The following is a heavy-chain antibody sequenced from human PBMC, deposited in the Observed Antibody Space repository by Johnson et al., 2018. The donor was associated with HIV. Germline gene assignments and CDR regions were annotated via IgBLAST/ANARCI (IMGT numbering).Heavy chain of an antibody. CDR1: GFTFSDYY. Sequence: VQLVESGGGLVKPGGSLRLSCAASGFTFSDYYMSWIRQAPGKGLEWLSVTYSDGDTYYADSVKGRFTTSRDNAKNTMYLQMKSLRTEDTAVYYCSRGGGSWWGTEIDTFDIWGQGTMVTVSS. CDR2: TYSDGDT. CDR3: SRGGGSWWGTEIDTFDI. J-gene: IGHJ3*02. V-gene: IGHV3-66*02. D-gene: IGHD1/OR15-1a*01.